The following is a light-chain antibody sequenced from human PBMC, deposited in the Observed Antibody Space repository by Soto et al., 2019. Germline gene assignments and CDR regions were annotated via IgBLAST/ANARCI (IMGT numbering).Light chain of an antibody. J-gene: IGKJ2*01. CDR1: QSVSSY. Sequence: EIVLTQSPATLSLSPGERATLSCRASQSVSSYLAWYQQKPGQAPRLLIYDASNMATGIPARFSGSGSGTDFTLTIISLEPEDFAVYYYQQRSNWPPYTFGQGTKLEIK. CDR3: QQRSNWPPYT. CDR2: DAS. V-gene: IGKV3-11*01.